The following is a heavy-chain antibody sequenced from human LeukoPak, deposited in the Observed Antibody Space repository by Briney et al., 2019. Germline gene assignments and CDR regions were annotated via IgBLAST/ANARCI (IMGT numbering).Heavy chain of an antibody. J-gene: IGHJ4*02. V-gene: IGHV3-23*01. D-gene: IGHD3-22*01. CDR1: GFTFRSYA. CDR2: ISGSGTST. CDR3: EGTYYYDSSDDY. Sequence: GGSLRLSCAASGFTFRSYAMSWVRQAPGKGLEWVLAISGSGTSTYYADSVKGRFTISRDNSKNTLYLQMNSLRAEDTAVYYCEGTYYYDSSDDYWGQGTLGTVSS.